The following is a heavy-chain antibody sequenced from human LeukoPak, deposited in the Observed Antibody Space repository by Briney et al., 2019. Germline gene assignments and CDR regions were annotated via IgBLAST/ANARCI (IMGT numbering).Heavy chain of an antibody. V-gene: IGHV3-23*01. CDR2: IRGRGDST. D-gene: IGHD6-19*01. Sequence: GGSLRLSCAASGFTFTSYAMSWVRQAPGQGLQWVSSIRGRGDSTYYPDAVKGRFTISRDNSKNTLYLEMNSLRAEDTAVYYCATRRTVAGYYDYYYMDVWGKGTMVTVSS. CDR1: GFTFTSYA. J-gene: IGHJ6*03. CDR3: ATRRTVAGYYDYYYMDV.